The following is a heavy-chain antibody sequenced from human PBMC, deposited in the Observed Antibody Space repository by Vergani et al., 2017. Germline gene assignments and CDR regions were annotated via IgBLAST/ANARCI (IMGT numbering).Heavy chain of an antibody. CDR3: ARSIVSRNPPDYFDN. CDR1: GGSLSGYY. V-gene: IGHV4-59*01. J-gene: IGHJ4*02. CDR2: VEDSGYF. D-gene: IGHD1-14*01. Sequence: QVQLQESGPGLVRPSETLSLTCTVSGGSLSGYYWNWILQTPGEGLELIGYVEDSGYFNYNPSLKTRVSMSSDTSNNQFSLMLSSVTVADTAVYYCARSIVSRNPPDYFDNWGQGTLVTVSS.